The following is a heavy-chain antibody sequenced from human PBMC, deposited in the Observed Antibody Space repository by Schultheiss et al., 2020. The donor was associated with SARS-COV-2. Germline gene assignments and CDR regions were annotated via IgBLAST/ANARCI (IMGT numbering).Heavy chain of an antibody. J-gene: IGHJ4*02. CDR3: ARDRAVFDY. CDR1: GFTFSSYG. D-gene: IGHD6-25*01. Sequence: GGSLRLSCAASGFTFSSYGMHWVRQAPGKGLEWVSAISGSGGSTYYADSVKGRFTISRDNAKNSLYLQMNSLRAEDTAVYYCARDRAVFDYWGQGTLVTVSS. V-gene: IGHV3-23*01. CDR2: ISGSGGST.